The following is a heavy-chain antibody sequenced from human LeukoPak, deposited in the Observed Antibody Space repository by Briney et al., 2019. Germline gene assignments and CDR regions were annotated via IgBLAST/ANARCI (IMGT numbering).Heavy chain of an antibody. V-gene: IGHV1-2*02. CDR3: ARDLDNYGYTDS. Sequence: ASVKVSCKASGYTFTGYYMHWVRQAPGQGLEWMGWINPNSGGTNYAQKFEGRVTMSSDTSISTAYMELNSLRSDDTAVYYCARDLDNYGYTDSWGPGTLVTVSS. J-gene: IGHJ4*02. D-gene: IGHD5-18*01. CDR1: GYTFTGYY. CDR2: INPNSGGT.